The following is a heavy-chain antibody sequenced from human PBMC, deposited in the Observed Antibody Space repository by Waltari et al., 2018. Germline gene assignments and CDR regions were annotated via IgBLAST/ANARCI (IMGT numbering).Heavy chain of an antibody. Sequence: EVQLVESGGGLVKPGGSLRLSCAASGFTFSSYSMNWVRQAPGKGLGWVSSISSSSSYIYYADSVKGRFTISRDNAKNSLYLQMNSLRAEDTAVYYCARSVGIRAGIDYWGQGTLVTVSS. CDR3: ARSVGIRAGIDY. CDR2: ISSSSSYI. D-gene: IGHD6-19*01. CDR1: GFTFSSYS. J-gene: IGHJ4*02. V-gene: IGHV3-21*01.